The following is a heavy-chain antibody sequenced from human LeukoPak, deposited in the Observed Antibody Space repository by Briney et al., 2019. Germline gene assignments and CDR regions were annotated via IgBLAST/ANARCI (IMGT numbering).Heavy chain of an antibody. CDR1: GGSISSYY. J-gene: IGHJ4*02. Sequence: SETLSLTCTVSGGSISSYYWSWIRQPAGKGLEWIGRIYTSGSTNYNPSLKSRVTMSVDTSKNQFSLKLSSVTAADTAVYYCAKYYDILTGYSPFDYWGQGTLVTVSS. D-gene: IGHD3-9*01. V-gene: IGHV4-4*07. CDR3: AKYYDILTGYSPFDY. CDR2: IYTSGST.